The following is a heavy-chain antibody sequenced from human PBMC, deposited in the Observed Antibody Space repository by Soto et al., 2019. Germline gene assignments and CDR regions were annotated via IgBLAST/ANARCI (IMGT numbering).Heavy chain of an antibody. CDR1: GGTFSSYA. Sequence: ASVKVSCKASGGTFSSYAISWVRQAPGQGLEWMGGIIPISGTANYAQKFQGRVTITADKSTSTAYMELSSLRSEDTAVYYCARGQPYYDILTGLTYYGMDVWGQGTTVTVSS. D-gene: IGHD3-9*01. V-gene: IGHV1-69*06. J-gene: IGHJ6*02. CDR3: ARGQPYYDILTGLTYYGMDV. CDR2: IIPISGTA.